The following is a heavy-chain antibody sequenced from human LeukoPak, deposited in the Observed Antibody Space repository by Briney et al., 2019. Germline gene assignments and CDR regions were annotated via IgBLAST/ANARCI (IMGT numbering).Heavy chain of an antibody. CDR2: ISYDGNNK. CDR1: GFTFSSYA. Sequence: PGRSLRLSCAASGFTFSSYAMHWVRQAPGKGLEWVAVISYDGNNKHYADSVKGRFTISRDNSKNTLYLQMNSLRAEDTAVYYCAKGMIVVVITLFDYWGQGTLVTVSS. CDR3: AKGMIVVVITLFDY. J-gene: IGHJ4*02. V-gene: IGHV3-30-3*01. D-gene: IGHD3-22*01.